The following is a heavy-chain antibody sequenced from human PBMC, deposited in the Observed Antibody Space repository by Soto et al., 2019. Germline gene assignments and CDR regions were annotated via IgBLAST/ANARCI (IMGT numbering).Heavy chain of an antibody. J-gene: IGHJ4*02. CDR3: ARGGVDVVATSAFDY. CDR1: GGTFNNYA. CDR2: IIPITGTA. V-gene: IGHV1-69*01. D-gene: IGHD5-12*01. Sequence: QVQLVQSGAEVKKPGSSVKVSCKASGGTFNNYAISWVRQAPGQGLEWMGGIIPITGTADYAHKFQGRLAIGADETTGTSFMELSNLRCEDTALYYCARGGVDVVATSAFDYWGQGTLVTVAS.